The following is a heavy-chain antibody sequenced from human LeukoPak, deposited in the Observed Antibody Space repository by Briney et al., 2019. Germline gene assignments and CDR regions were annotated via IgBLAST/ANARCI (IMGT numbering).Heavy chain of an antibody. Sequence: GGSLRLSCAASGFTFDDYAMHWVRQAPGKGLEWVSGISWNSGSIGYADSVKGRFTISRDNAKNSLYLQMNSLRAEDTAVYYCARDPFSIRGRTFDIWGQGTMVTVSS. J-gene: IGHJ3*02. D-gene: IGHD3-16*01. V-gene: IGHV3-9*01. CDR3: ARDPFSIRGRTFDI. CDR2: ISWNSGSI. CDR1: GFTFDDYA.